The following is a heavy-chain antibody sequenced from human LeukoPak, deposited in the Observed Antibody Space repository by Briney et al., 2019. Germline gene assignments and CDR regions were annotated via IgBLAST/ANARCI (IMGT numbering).Heavy chain of an antibody. V-gene: IGHV4-39*01. CDR1: GASVSGSNYY. CDR3: AKSGGYGLIDY. D-gene: IGHD1-26*01. Sequence: SETLSLTCAVSGASVSGSNYYWGWIRQPPVKGLEWIGNIYSSGSTYYNASLQSRVTISIDTSKNQFSLRLNSVTAADTAMYYCAKSGGYGLIDYWGQGTRVTVSS. J-gene: IGHJ4*02. CDR2: IYSSGST.